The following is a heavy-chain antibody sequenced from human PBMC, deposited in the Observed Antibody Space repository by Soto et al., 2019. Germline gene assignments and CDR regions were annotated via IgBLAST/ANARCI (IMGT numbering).Heavy chain of an antibody. J-gene: IGHJ6*02. D-gene: IGHD6-19*01. Sequence: EVQLLESGGGLVRPGGSLRLSCAASGFTFSSYPMKWVRQGPGKGLEWVSTIGGDAVTTYYADSVKGRSTVSRDNSKNTVHLQMNSLRAEDTAVYYCAKALYSSTYSRGMDVWGQGTTVTVSS. CDR2: IGGDAVTT. CDR1: GFTFSSYP. V-gene: IGHV3-23*01. CDR3: AKALYSSTYSRGMDV.